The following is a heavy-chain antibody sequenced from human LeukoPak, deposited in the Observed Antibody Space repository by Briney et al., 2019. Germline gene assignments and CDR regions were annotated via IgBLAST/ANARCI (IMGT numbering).Heavy chain of an antibody. CDR3: ARGALIAVAGTVYYYMDV. J-gene: IGHJ6*03. CDR1: GYTFTGYY. V-gene: IGHV1-2*02. D-gene: IGHD6-19*01. CDR2: INPNSGGT. Sequence: ASVKVSCKASGYTFTGYYMHWVRQAPGQGLEWMGWINPNSGGTNYAQKFQGRVTMTRDTSISTAYMELSRLRSDDTAVYYCARGALIAVAGTVYYYMDVWGKGTTVTISS.